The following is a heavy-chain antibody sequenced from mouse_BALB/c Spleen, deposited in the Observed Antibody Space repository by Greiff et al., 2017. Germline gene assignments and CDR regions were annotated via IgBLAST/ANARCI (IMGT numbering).Heavy chain of an antibody. J-gene: IGHJ2*01. CDR2: INPSNGYT. Sequence: VQLQQSGAELAKPGASVKMSCKASGYTFTSYWMYWVKQRPGQGLEWIGYINPSNGYTEYNQKFKDKATLTADKSSSTAYMQLMNLTSDDSAVSNSAKHYDYSYFDDWGQGTTLTVSS. CDR3: AKHYDYSYFDD. CDR1: GYTFTSYW. D-gene: IGHD2-4*01. V-gene: IGHV1-7*01.